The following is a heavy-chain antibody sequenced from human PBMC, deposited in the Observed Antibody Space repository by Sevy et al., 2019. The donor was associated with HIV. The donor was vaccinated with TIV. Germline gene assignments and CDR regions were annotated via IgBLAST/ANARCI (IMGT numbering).Heavy chain of an antibody. CDR3: AAAAGTDILGYCFGS. CDR2: MYHRGTT. Sequence: SETLSLTCTVSGDSIISSHWWSWFRQTPGKGLEWIGDMYHRGTTNYNPSLKTRVIISVDKSKNQFFLKLTSVTAADTAVYYCAAAAGTDILGYCFGSWGQGSSVTVSS. J-gene: IGHJ4*02. D-gene: IGHD6-25*01. CDR1: GDSIISSHW. V-gene: IGHV4-4*02.